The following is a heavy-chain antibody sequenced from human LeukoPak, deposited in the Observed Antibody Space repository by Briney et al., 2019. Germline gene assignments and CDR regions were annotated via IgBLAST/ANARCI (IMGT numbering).Heavy chain of an antibody. V-gene: IGHV3-23*01. J-gene: IGHJ5*02. CDR3: AKQIGYCSDGSCYFTT. Sequence: RTGGSLRLSCAASGFTFTTYAMSWIRQAPGKGLEWVSAIIVSGGTTYYADSVKGRFTISRDNSKNTLYLQMNSLRAEDTAVYYCAKQIGYCSDGSCYFTTWGQGTLVTVSS. D-gene: IGHD2-15*01. CDR1: GFTFTTYA. CDR2: IIVSGGTT.